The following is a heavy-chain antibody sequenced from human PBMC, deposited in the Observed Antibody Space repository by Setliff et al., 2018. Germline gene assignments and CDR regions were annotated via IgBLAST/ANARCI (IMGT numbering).Heavy chain of an antibody. CDR2: IGGRGIST. Sequence: GGSLRLSCAASGFTFGDFAMTWVRQAPGKGLEWVSGIGGRGISTYYADSVKGRFIISRDNTENTLYLQMNSLRAEDTAIYYCARDYYYDSSGYRVSAFDNWGHGTMVTVSS. CDR3: ARDYYYDSSGYRVSAFDN. D-gene: IGHD3-22*01. CDR1: GFTFGDFA. V-gene: IGHV3-23*01. J-gene: IGHJ3*02.